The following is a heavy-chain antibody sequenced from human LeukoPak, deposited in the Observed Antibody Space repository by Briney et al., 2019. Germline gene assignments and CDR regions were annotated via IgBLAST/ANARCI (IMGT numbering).Heavy chain of an antibody. CDR3: ATVPRAITIPP. V-gene: IGHV3-30*03. CDR2: ISYDGSNK. Sequence: GGSLRLSCAASGFTFSSYGMHWVRQAPGKGLEWVAVISYDGSNKYYADSVKGRFTISRDNAKNSLYLQMNSLRAEDTAVYYCATVPRAITIPPWGQGTLVTVSS. J-gene: IGHJ5*02. D-gene: IGHD3-3*01. CDR1: GFTFSSYG.